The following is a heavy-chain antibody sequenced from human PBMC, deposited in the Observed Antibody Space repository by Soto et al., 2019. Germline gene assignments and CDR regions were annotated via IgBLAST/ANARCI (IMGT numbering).Heavy chain of an antibody. CDR2: IKQDGSEK. Sequence: EVQLVESGGGLVQPGGSLRLSCAASGFTFSSYWMSWVRQAPGKGLEWVANIKQDGSEKYYVDSVKGRFTISRDNAKNSLYLQMNSLRAEDTAVYYCPRDDTALGDYYGMDVWGQGTTVTVSS. D-gene: IGHD3-16*01. CDR1: GFTFSSYW. V-gene: IGHV3-7*05. J-gene: IGHJ6*02. CDR3: PRDDTALGDYYGMDV.